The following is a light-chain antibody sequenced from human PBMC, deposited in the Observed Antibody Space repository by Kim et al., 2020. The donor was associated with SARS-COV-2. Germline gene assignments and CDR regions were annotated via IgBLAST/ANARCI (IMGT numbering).Light chain of an antibody. CDR2: DVT. V-gene: IGLV2-14*03. Sequence: GQSITISCPGTSTDVGRYDFVSWYQQHPGKVPELILYDVTKRHSGVSSRFSGSKSGNTASLTISGLQAEDEADYYCSSYTIRSTFVFGGGTQLTVL. J-gene: IGLJ3*02. CDR1: STDVGRYDF. CDR3: SSYTIRSTFV.